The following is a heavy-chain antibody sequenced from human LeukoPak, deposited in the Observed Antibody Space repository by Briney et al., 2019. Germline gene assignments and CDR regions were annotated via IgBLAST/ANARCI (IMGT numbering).Heavy chain of an antibody. Sequence: GGSLRLSCAASGITLSVYWMSWVRQAPGKGLEWVANIKQDGSEKYYRDSVQGRFTISRDNAKSSLYLQMNSLRAEDTAVYYCARSGSGYFDYWGQGSLVTVSS. V-gene: IGHV3-7*01. CDR3: ARSGSGYFDY. J-gene: IGHJ4*02. CDR2: IKQDGSEK. CDR1: GITLSVYW.